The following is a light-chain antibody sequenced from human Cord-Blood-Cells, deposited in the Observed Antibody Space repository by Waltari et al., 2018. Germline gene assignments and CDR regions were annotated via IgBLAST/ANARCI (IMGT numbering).Light chain of an antibody. CDR1: QSISSY. CDR2: AAS. J-gene: IGKJ1*01. CDR3: QQSYSTPWT. Sequence: DIQMTQPPSSLSASVVDRVTITCRASQSISSYLNWYQQKPGKAPKLLIYAASSLQSGVPSRFSGSGSGTDFTLTISSLQPEDFATYYCQQSYSTPWTFGQGTKVEIK. V-gene: IGKV1-39*01.